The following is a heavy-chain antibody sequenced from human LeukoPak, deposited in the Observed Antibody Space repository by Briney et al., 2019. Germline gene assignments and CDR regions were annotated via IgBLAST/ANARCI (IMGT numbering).Heavy chain of an antibody. J-gene: IGHJ4*02. Sequence: GGSLRLSCAASGFTFSDAWMSWVRQAPGKGLEWVGRIKSKTDGGTTDYAAPVKGRFTISRDDSKNTLYLQMNSLKIEDTAVYYCARYYGDSGSQYYFDYWGQGTLVAVSS. D-gene: IGHD3-22*01. CDR2: IKSKTDGGTT. CDR1: GFTFSDAW. CDR3: ARYYGDSGSQYYFDY. V-gene: IGHV3-15*01.